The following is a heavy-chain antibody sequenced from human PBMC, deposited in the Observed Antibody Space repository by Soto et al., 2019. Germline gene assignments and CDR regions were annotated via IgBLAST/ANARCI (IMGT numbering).Heavy chain of an antibody. CDR2: MNPNSGNT. D-gene: IGHD4-17*01. J-gene: IGHJ4*02. Sequence: QVQLVQSGAEVKKPGASVKVSCKASGYTFTSYDINWVRQATGQGLEWMGWMNPNSGNTGYAQKFQGRVTLTRNTSTGTAYMGLSSLRSEDSAVYYCARTLYGDDVDYWGQGILVTVAS. V-gene: IGHV1-8*01. CDR3: ARTLYGDDVDY. CDR1: GYTFTSYD.